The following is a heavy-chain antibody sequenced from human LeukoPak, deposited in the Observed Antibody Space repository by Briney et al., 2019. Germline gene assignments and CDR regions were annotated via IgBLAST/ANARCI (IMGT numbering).Heavy chain of an antibody. D-gene: IGHD3-10*01. J-gene: IGHJ4*02. Sequence: GGSLRLSCAASGFTVSSNYMSWVRQAPGKGLEWVSVIYSGGSTYYADSVKGRFTISRDNSKNTLYLQMNSLRTEDTAVYYCAKARYYYGSGSNYFDYWGQGTLVTVSS. CDR1: GFTVSSNY. V-gene: IGHV3-66*01. CDR3: AKARYYYGSGSNYFDY. CDR2: IYSGGST.